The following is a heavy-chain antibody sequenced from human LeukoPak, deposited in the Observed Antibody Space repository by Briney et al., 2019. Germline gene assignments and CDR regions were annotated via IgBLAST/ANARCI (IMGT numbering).Heavy chain of an antibody. CDR1: GFTFDSYA. Sequence: GGSLRLSCTASGFTFDSYAMSWVRQAPGKGLEWVSLISGSGGDTYYTDSVKGRFTISRDNAKNSLYLQMNSLRAEDTAVYYCATSYGGNLHGYWGQGTLVTVSS. CDR2: ISGSGGDT. D-gene: IGHD4-23*01. V-gene: IGHV3-23*01. CDR3: ATSYGGNLHGY. J-gene: IGHJ4*02.